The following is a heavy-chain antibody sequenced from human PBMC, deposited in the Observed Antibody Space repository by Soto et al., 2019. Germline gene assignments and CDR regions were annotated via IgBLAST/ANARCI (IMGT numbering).Heavy chain of an antibody. Sequence: PGWSLRLSWAASGFTFSSYGMHWVRQAPGKGLEWVAFIWHDGGNKFYAESVKGRFTISRDNSKNTVYLQMNSLRAEDSAVYYCQRDRYSNPTPGMDVWGPGTTVTVS. CDR1: GFTFSSYG. CDR2: IWHDGGNK. CDR3: QRDRYSNPTPGMDV. V-gene: IGHV3-33*01. D-gene: IGHD4-4*01. J-gene: IGHJ6*02.